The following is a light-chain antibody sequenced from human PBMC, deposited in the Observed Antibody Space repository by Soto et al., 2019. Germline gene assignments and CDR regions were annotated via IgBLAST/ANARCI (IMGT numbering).Light chain of an antibody. CDR3: SSYTSSSTLV. V-gene: IGLV2-14*01. CDR2: DVS. J-gene: IGLJ3*02. CDR1: SSDVGGYNY. Sequence: QSALTQPASVSGSPGQSIAISCTGTSSDVGGYNYVSWYQQHPGKTPNLMIYDVSNRPSGVSNRFSGYKSGNTASLTISGLQAEDEADYYCSSYTSSSTLVFGGGTKLTVL.